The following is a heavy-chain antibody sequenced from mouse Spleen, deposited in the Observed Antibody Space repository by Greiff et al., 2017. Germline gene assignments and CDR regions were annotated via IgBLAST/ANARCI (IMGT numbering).Heavy chain of an antibody. CDR2: IDPSDSYT. V-gene: IGHV1-59*01. D-gene: IGHD2-10*01. CDR1: GYTFTSYW. CDR3: APAYYGKRSYFDY. J-gene: IGHJ2*01. Sequence: VQLQQSGAELVRPGTSVKLSCKASGYTFTSYWMHWVKQRPGQGLEWIGVIDPSDSYTNYNQKFKGKATLTVDTSSSTAYMQLSSLTSEDSAVYYCAPAYYGKRSYFDYWGQGTTLTVSS.